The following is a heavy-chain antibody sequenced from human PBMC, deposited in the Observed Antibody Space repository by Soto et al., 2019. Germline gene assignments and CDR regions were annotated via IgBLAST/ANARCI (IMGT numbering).Heavy chain of an antibody. D-gene: IGHD2-2*01. CDR3: ARKILGSTSRPNYWYFDL. CDR1: GFTFINHA. J-gene: IGHJ2*01. Sequence: EVQLLESGGGLVQPGGSLRLSCAGSGFTFINHAMNWVRQAPGKGLKWVSSISGGGDATFFGDSVRGRFTISRDNSKNTVTLQMNSLGVDDTAVYYCARKILGSTSRPNYWYFDLWGRGTLVTVSS. V-gene: IGHV3-23*01. CDR2: ISGGGDAT.